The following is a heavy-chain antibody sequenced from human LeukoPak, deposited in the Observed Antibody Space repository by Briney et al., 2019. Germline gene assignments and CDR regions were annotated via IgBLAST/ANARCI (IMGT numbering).Heavy chain of an antibody. J-gene: IGHJ4*02. CDR1: GGSFSGYY. CDR2: IYYSGST. CDR3: ARDIAHDY. Sequence: SETLSLTCAVYGGSFSGYYWSWIRQPPGKGLEWIGYIYYSGSTYYNPSLKSRVTISVDTSKNQFSLKLSSVTAADTAVYYCARDIAHDYWGQGTLVTVSS. D-gene: IGHD2-15*01. V-gene: IGHV4-30-4*01.